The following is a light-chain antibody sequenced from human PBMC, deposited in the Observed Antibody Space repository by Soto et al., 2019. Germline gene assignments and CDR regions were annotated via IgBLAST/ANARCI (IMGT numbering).Light chain of an antibody. CDR1: KLGSKF. CDR3: QAWDRTTVV. Sequence: SYELTQPPSVSVSPGQTASITCSGDKLGSKFACWYRQKPGQSPVLIIYQDNKRPSGIPERFSGSHSGNTATLTIRGTQALDEGDYYCQAWDRTTVVFGGGTKVTVL. V-gene: IGLV3-1*01. CDR2: QDN. J-gene: IGLJ3*02.